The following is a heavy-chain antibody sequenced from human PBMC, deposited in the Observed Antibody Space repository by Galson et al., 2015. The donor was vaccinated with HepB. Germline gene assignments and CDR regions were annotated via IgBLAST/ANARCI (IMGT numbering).Heavy chain of an antibody. Sequence: SLRLSCAASGFTFSSYWMRWVRQTPGKGLVWVSRINSDGTNTGYADSVEGRFTISRDNGKNALYLQMNSLRADDTAVYYCARGVGPGYWGQGTLVTVSS. CDR3: ARGVGPGY. CDR2: INSDGTNT. D-gene: IGHD1-26*01. J-gene: IGHJ4*02. CDR1: GFTFSSYW. V-gene: IGHV3-74*01.